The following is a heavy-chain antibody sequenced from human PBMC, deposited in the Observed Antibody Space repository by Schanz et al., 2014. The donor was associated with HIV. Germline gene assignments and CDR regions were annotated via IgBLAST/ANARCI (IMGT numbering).Heavy chain of an antibody. D-gene: IGHD2-2*01. CDR1: GYTFVSYD. Sequence: QVQLVQSGAEVKKPGASVRVSCKASGYTFVSYDINWIRQAPGQGLEWMGWINPNSGGTNSAQKFQGRVTITADESTSTAYMELSSLRSEDTAVYYCARDLSLASSTPTLAFDIWGQGTMVTVSS. CDR2: INPNSGGT. J-gene: IGHJ3*02. CDR3: ARDLSLASSTPTLAFDI. V-gene: IGHV1-8*01.